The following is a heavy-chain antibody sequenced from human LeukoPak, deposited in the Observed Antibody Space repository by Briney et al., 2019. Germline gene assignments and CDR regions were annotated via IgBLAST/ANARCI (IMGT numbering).Heavy chain of an antibody. D-gene: IGHD6-19*01. CDR1: GFSITNYW. V-gene: IGHV3-7*01. CDR2: IKGDGSDK. CDR3: VRQAGVS. Sequence: GESLRLSCAASGFSITNYWMTWVRQAPGKGLECVANIKGDGSDKNYVDSVKGRFTISGDNAKNSLYLQMNSLRAEDTAVYYCVRQAGVSWGQGTLVTVSS. J-gene: IGHJ5*02.